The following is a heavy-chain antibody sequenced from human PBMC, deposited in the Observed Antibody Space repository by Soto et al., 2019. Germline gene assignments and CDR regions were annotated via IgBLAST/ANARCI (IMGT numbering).Heavy chain of an antibody. J-gene: IGHJ4*02. CDR3: ARGRPYYYDSSGYSGPYYFDY. Sequence: QVQLQESGPGLVKPSGTLSLTCAVSGGSISSSNWWSWVRQPPGKGLEWIGEIYHSGSTNYNPSLKSRVTISVDKSKTQFSLKLSSVTAADTAVYYCARGRPYYYDSSGYSGPYYFDYWGQGTLVTVSS. CDR1: GGSISSSNW. D-gene: IGHD3-22*01. V-gene: IGHV4-4*02. CDR2: IYHSGST.